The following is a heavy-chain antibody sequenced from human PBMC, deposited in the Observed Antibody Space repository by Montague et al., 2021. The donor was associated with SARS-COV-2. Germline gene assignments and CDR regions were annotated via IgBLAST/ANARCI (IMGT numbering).Heavy chain of an antibody. D-gene: IGHD6-13*01. CDR2: IYPXXSDT. J-gene: IGHJ4*02. CDR3: ARLSGSSWYYCDY. CDR1: GYSFTSNW. V-gene: IGHV5-51*01. Sequence: QSGAAVKKPGESLKISCKGSGYSFTSNWIGWVRQMPGKGLEWMGIIYPXXSDTRYSPSFQGQVTISADKSTSTAYLQWSSLKASDTAMYYCARLSGSSWYYCDYWGQGTLATVSS.